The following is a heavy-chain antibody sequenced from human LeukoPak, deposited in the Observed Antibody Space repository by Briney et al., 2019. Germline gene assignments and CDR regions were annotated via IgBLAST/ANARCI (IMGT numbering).Heavy chain of an antibody. CDR2: MNPNSGNT. V-gene: IGHV1-8*01. D-gene: IGHD6-13*01. Sequence: AASVNVSCKASGYTFTSYDINWVRQAPGQGLEWMGWMNPNSGNTGYAQTFQGRVTMTTDTSTSTAYMDLRSLRSDDTAVYYCARPPSGIAAAGNYRAFDLWGQGTKVTVSS. J-gene: IGHJ3*01. CDR1: GYTFTSYD. CDR3: ARPPSGIAAAGNYRAFDL.